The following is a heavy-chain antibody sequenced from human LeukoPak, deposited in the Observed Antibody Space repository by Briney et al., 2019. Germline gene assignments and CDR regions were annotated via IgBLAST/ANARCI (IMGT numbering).Heavy chain of an antibody. CDR3: ARAIVGATPFDY. CDR1: GGSISSGSYY. Sequence: PSETLSLTCTVSGGSISSGSYYWSWIRQPAGKGLEWIGRIYTSGSTNYNPSLKSRVTISVDTSKNQFSLKLSSVTAADTAVYYCARAIVGATPFDYWGQGTLVTVSS. D-gene: IGHD1-26*01. J-gene: IGHJ4*02. CDR2: IYTSGST. V-gene: IGHV4-61*02.